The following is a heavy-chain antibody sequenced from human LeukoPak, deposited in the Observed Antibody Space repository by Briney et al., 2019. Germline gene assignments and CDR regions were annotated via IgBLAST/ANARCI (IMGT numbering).Heavy chain of an antibody. Sequence: ASVRGSCKASGYTFTSYGISWVRQAPGQGLEWMGWISAYNGNTNYAQKLQGRVTMTTDTSTRTAYMELRSLRSDDTAVYYCARDIELGSGRNGWIDYWGQGTLVTVSS. CDR2: ISAYNGNT. J-gene: IGHJ4*02. V-gene: IGHV1-18*01. D-gene: IGHD3-10*01. CDR1: GYTFTSYG. CDR3: ARDIELGSGRNGWIDY.